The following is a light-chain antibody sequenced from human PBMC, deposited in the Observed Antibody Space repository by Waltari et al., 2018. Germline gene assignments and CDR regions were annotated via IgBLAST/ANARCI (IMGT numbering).Light chain of an antibody. CDR2: GAS. J-gene: IGKJ1*01. CDR3: QQYNNWLWT. CDR1: QSVSSN. V-gene: IGKV3-15*01. Sequence: IVITQSPATLSVSPRERATLSCRASQSVSSNLAWYQQKPGQAPRLLIYGASTRATGIPARFSGSGSGTEFTLTISSMQSEDFAVYYCQQYNNWLWTFGQGTKVEIK.